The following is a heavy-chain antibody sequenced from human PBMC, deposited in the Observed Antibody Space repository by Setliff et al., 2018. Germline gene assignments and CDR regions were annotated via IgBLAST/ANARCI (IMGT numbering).Heavy chain of an antibody. J-gene: IGHJ4*02. V-gene: IGHV1-18*01. CDR3: ARINFYVSSGYYYASDN. D-gene: IGHD3-22*01. CDR1: GYTFSNYG. CDR2: VTVYNGNT. Sequence: ASVKVSCKASGYTFSNYGVTWVRQAPGQGLEWMGWVTVYNGNTKYAQNLQGRLTLTTDISTSTAYMELRSLRPDDTAVYYCARINFYVSSGYYYASDNWGQGTLGTVSS.